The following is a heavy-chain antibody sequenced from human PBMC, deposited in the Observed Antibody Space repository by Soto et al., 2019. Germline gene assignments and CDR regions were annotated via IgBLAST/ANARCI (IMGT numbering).Heavy chain of an antibody. D-gene: IGHD2-21*01. CDR3: ARRGDFSVMEV. Sequence: RQATEKGLEWVSASYSGGSTYYADSVKGRFTISRDNSKNTLYLQMNSLRAEDTAVYYCARRGDFSVMEVWGNGTSDPVFS. V-gene: IGHV3-53*01. J-gene: IGHJ6*01. CDR2: SYSGGST.